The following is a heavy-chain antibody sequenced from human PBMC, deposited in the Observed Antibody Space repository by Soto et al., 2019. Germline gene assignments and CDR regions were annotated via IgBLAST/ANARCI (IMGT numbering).Heavy chain of an antibody. CDR3: ARQWVSGWSYYYYYYGMDV. V-gene: IGHV5-51*01. Sequence: GESLKISCKGSGYSFTSYWIGWVRQMPGKGLEWMGIIYPGDSDTRYSPSFQGQVTISADKSISTAYLQWSSLKASDTAMYYCARQWVSGWSYYYYYYGMDVWGQGTTVTVSS. J-gene: IGHJ6*02. D-gene: IGHD6-19*01. CDR2: IYPGDSDT. CDR1: GYSFTSYW.